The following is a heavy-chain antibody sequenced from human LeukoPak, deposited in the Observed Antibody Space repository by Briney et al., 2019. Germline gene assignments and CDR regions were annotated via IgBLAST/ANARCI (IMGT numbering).Heavy chain of an antibody. J-gene: IGHJ4*02. CDR3: ARNRGGGSYFDLYDY. V-gene: IGHV3-64*01. D-gene: IGHD1-26*01. CDR1: GFTFSSYA. Sequence: GGSLRLSCAASGFTFSSYAMHWVRQAPGKGLEYVSAISSNGGSTYYANSVKGRFTISRDNSKNTLYLQMGSLRAEDMAVYYCARNRGGGSYFDLYDYWGQGTLVTVSS. CDR2: ISSNGGST.